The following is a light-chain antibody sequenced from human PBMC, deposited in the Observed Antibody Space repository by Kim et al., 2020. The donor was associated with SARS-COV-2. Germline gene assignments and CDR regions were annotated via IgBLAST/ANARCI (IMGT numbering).Light chain of an antibody. CDR1: QSLLYSNGYNY. CDR3: MQALQIPNT. J-gene: IGKJ2*01. Sequence: IVMTQSPVSLPVTPGEPASISCRSSQSLLYSNGYNYLDWYLQKPGQPPQLLIYLGSNRASGVPDRFSGSGSGTDFILKISRVEAEDLGVYYCMQALQIPNTFGQGTKLEIK. CDR2: LGS. V-gene: IGKV2-28*01.